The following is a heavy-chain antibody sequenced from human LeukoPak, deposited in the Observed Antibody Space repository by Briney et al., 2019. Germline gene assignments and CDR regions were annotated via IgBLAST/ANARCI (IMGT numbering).Heavy chain of an antibody. J-gene: IGHJ6*02. V-gene: IGHV4-59*01. CDR2: IYYSGTT. CDR1: GGSISSSY. D-gene: IGHD4-17*01. Sequence: SGPTLVKPPETLSLTCTVSGGSISSSYWTWIRQPPGKGLEWIGYIYYSGTTDYNPSLRSRVTISVDTPKNQFSLKLSSVTAADTAVYYCARDFAVTTAYYYGVDVWGQGITVTVSS. CDR3: ARDFAVTTAYYYGVDV.